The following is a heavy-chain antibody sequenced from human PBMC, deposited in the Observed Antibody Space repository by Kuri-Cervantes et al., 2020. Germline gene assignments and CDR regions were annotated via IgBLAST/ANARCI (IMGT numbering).Heavy chain of an antibody. D-gene: IGHD2-15*01. J-gene: IGHJ4*02. Sequence: GESLNIYCAASGFTFGSYGMHWVRQAPGKGLEWVAVIWYDGSNKYYADSVKGRFTIYRDNSKNTLYLQMNSLSAEDTAVYYCARDSYPDCSGGSCYSLGPFDYWGQGTLVTVSS. CDR1: GFTFGSYG. CDR3: ARDSYPDCSGGSCYSLGPFDY. CDR2: IWYDGSNK. V-gene: IGHV3-33*01.